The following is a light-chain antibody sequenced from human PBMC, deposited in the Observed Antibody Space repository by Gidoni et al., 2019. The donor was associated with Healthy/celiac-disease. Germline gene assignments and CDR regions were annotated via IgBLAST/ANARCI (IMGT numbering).Light chain of an antibody. CDR2: KAS. CDR3: QQYNSDGT. V-gene: IGKV1-5*03. J-gene: IGKJ1*01. CDR1: QSISSW. Sequence: DIQMTQSPSTLSASVGDRVTITCRASQSISSWLAWYQQKPGKAPKLLIYKASSLESGVPSRFSGSGSGTEFTLTISSLQPDDFATYYCQQYNSDGTFGHXTKVEIK.